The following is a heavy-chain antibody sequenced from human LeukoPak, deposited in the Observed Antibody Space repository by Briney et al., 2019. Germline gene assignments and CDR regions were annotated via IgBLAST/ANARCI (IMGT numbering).Heavy chain of an antibody. CDR2: IYYSGST. CDR1: GGSISSYY. V-gene: IGHV4-59*01. J-gene: IGHJ4*02. CDR3: ARGLGYYYDSSGYLDY. Sequence: SETLFLTCTVSGGSISSYYWSWIRQPPGKGLEWIGYIYYSGSTNYNPSLKSRVTISVDTSKNQFSLKLSSVTAADTAVYYCARGLGYYYDSSGYLDYWGQGTLVTVSS. D-gene: IGHD3-22*01.